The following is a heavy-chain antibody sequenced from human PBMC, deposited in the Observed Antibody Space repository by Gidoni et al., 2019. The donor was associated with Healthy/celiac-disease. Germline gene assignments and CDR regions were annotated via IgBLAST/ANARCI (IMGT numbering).Heavy chain of an antibody. CDR3: ARDYSSTPSAFDY. V-gene: IGHV4-30-4*01. J-gene: IGHJ4*02. Sequence: QVQLQASGPGLVQPSQTLSLTCTVSGGSISSGDYYWSWIRQPPGKGLEWIGYIYYSGSTYYNPSLKSRVTISVDTSKNQFSLKLSSVTAADTAVYYCARDYSSTPSAFDYWGQGTLVTVSS. CDR2: IYYSGST. D-gene: IGHD2-2*01. CDR1: GGSISSGDYY.